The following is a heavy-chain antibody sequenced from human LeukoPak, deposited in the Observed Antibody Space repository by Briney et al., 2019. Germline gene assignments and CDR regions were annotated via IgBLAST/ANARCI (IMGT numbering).Heavy chain of an antibody. J-gene: IGHJ4*02. CDR2: MYYSGST. D-gene: IGHD5-12*01. CDR1: GGSISNYY. V-gene: IGHV4-59*01. CDR3: ARGVAGYGPYDC. Sequence: SETLTLTCTVSGGSISNYYGSWIRQPPGKGLEWVVYMYYSGSTNYNPSLKSRVTISLDTPKNQFSLRLNSVTAADTGVYYCARGVAGYGPYDCWGQGTLVTVSS.